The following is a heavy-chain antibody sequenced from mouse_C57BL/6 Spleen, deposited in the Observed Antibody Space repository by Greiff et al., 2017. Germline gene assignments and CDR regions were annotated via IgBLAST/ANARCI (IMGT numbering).Heavy chain of an antibody. V-gene: IGHV1-64*01. CDR1: GYTFTSYW. Sequence: QVQLQQSGAELVKPGASVKLSCKASGYTFTSYWMHWVKQRPGQGLEWIGMIHPNSGSTNYNEKFKSKATLTVDKSSSTAYMQLSSLTSEDSAVYYCARGGTSTMITSYAMDDWGQGTSVTVSS. J-gene: IGHJ4*01. D-gene: IGHD2-4*01. CDR3: ARGGTSTMITSYAMDD. CDR2: IHPNSGST.